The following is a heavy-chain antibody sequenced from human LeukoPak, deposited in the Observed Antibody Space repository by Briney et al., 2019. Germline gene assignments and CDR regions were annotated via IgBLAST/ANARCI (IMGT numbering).Heavy chain of an antibody. J-gene: IGHJ6*02. CDR3: ARDRRYYYGMDV. V-gene: IGHV4-59*01. Sequence: SETLSLTCTVSGGSISSYYWSWIRQPPGKGLEWIGYIYYSGSTNYNPSLKSRVTMSVDTSKNQFSLKLSPVTAADTAVYYCARDRRYYYGMDVWGQGTTVTVSS. CDR1: GGSISSYY. CDR2: IYYSGST.